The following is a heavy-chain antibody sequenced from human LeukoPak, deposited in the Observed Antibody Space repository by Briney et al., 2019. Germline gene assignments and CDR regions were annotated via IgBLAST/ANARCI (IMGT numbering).Heavy chain of an antibody. Sequence: GGSLRLSCAASGFTFSSYEMNWVRQAPGKGLEWVSYISSSGSTIYYADSVKGRFTISRDNAKNSLYLQMNSLRAEDTAVYYCARVGYYDSSGYYYRTFDYWGQGTLVTVSS. CDR2: ISSSGSTI. D-gene: IGHD3-22*01. V-gene: IGHV3-48*03. CDR3: ARVGYYDSSGYYYRTFDY. J-gene: IGHJ4*02. CDR1: GFTFSSYE.